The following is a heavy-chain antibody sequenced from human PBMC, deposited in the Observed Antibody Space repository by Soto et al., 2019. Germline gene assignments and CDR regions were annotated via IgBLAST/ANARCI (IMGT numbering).Heavy chain of an antibody. Sequence: ASVKVSCKPSGYTFNTYYLHWVRQAPGQGLEWMGIIHPSGGGSTYAQKFLGRVTMTRDTFTSTVFMELSSLRSADTAVYYCARGGHIAVVTDSFDYWGQGTLVTVSS. CDR2: IHPSGGGS. V-gene: IGHV1-46*02. J-gene: IGHJ4*02. D-gene: IGHD2-21*02. CDR3: ARGGHIAVVTDSFDY. CDR1: GYTFNTYY.